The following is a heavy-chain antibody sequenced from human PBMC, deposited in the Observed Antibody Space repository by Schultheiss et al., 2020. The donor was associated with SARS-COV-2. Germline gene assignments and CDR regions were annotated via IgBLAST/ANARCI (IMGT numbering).Heavy chain of an antibody. CDR3: ARVKWGSLTYYDFWSGNPIPYYGMDV. CDR2: IYSGGST. Sequence: GGSLRLSCAASGFTVSSNYMSWVRQAPGKGLEWVSVIYSGGSTYYADSVKGRFTISRDNSKNTLYLQMNSLRAEDTAVYYCARVKWGSLTYYDFWSGNPIPYYGMDVWGQGTTVTVSS. CDR1: GFTVSSNY. J-gene: IGHJ6*02. V-gene: IGHV3-53*05. D-gene: IGHD3-3*01.